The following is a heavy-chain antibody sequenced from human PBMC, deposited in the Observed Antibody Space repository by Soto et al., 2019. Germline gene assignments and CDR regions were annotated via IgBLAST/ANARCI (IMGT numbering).Heavy chain of an antibody. V-gene: IGHV3-33*01. J-gene: IGHJ4*02. CDR1: WFIFSYYV. Sequence: PVVSLKLSSAASWFIFSYYVMHWVRQAQGKGLEWVAVMWYHARDLFYTDSVKGRFTISRDNSKNTLFLQMNSLRADDTAVYYCARDQGGQSGNFILAHWGKGALVTGSS. CDR3: ARDQGGQSGNFILAH. D-gene: IGHD1-26*01. CDR2: MWYHARDL.